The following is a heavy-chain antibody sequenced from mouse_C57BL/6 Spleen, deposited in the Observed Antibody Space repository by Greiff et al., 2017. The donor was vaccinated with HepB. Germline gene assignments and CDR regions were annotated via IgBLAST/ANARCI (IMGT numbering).Heavy chain of an antibody. Sequence: EVKLQQSGPELVKPGASVKISCKASGYTFTDYYMNWVKQSHGKSLEWIGDINPNNGGTSYNQKFKGKATLTVDKSSSTAYMELRSLTSEDSAVYYCARSPPDEGDYWGQGTTLTVSS. J-gene: IGHJ2*01. CDR3: ARSPPDEGDY. CDR1: GYTFTDYY. CDR2: INPNNGGT. V-gene: IGHV1-26*01.